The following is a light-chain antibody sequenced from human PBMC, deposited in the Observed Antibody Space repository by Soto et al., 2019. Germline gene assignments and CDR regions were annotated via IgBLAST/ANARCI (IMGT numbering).Light chain of an antibody. CDR1: QSVSSN. CDR3: QRYDSFRT. Sequence: EIVMTQSPATLSVSPGGRATLSCRASQSVSSNLAWYQQKPGQAPRLLIYGASTRATGFPDRFSGSGSGTDFTLTITRVEPEDFAMYYCQRYDSFRTFGQGTKVDIK. V-gene: IGKV3-15*01. J-gene: IGKJ1*01. CDR2: GAS.